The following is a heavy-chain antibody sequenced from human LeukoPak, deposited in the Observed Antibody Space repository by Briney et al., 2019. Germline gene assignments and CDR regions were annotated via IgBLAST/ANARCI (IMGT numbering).Heavy chain of an antibody. CDR1: GFTFTTYP. D-gene: IGHD3-10*01. CDR3: ARVIHYGSGTDSYYFYGMDV. V-gene: IGHV3-30-3*01. Sequence: GGSLRLSCAASGFTFTTYPMHWVRQAPGKGLEWVAVISYDGSNKYYADSVKGRFTISRDNSKNTLYLQMNSMRAEDTAVYYCARVIHYGSGTDSYYFYGMDVWGQGTTVTVSS. J-gene: IGHJ6*02. CDR2: ISYDGSNK.